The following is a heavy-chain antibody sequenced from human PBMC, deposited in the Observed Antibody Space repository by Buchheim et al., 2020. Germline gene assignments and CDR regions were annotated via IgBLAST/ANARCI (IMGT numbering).Heavy chain of an antibody. Sequence: QVQLQESGPGLVKPSQTLSLTCTVSGGSISSGGYYWRWIRQHPGKGLEWIGYIYYSGSTYYNPSLKIRVSISVDTSKNQFSLKLSSVTAADTAVYYCARAYYYGSGGLFDYWGQGTL. D-gene: IGHD3-10*01. J-gene: IGHJ4*02. CDR2: IYYSGST. V-gene: IGHV4-31*03. CDR1: GGSISSGGYY. CDR3: ARAYYYGSGGLFDY.